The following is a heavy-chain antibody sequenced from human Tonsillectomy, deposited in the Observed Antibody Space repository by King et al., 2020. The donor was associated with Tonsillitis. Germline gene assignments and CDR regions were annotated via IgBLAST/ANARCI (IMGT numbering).Heavy chain of an antibody. J-gene: IGHJ4*02. Sequence: VQLVESGGGLVQPGESLRLSCAASGFTFSSYSMNWVRQAPGKGLEWVSYISSSGSTIYYADSVKGRFTVSRDNAQNSLYLQMNSLRDEDTAVYYCARVYSVTSGYYYLAYWGQGTLVTVSS. V-gene: IGHV3-48*02. CDR2: ISSSGSTI. D-gene: IGHD3-22*01. CDR3: ARVYSVTSGYYYLAY. CDR1: GFTFSSYS.